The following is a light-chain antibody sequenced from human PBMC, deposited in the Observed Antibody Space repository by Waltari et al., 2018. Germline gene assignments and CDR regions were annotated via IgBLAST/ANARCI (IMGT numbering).Light chain of an antibody. J-gene: IGKJ4*01. Sequence: EIVSTQSPATLSLSPGERATLSCRASQRVSSYLAWYQQKPGHAPRLLIYDASNRATGIPARFSGSGSGTDFTLTISTLEPEDFAIYYCQQRANWLTFGGGTKVEIK. V-gene: IGKV3-11*01. CDR3: QQRANWLT. CDR2: DAS. CDR1: QRVSSY.